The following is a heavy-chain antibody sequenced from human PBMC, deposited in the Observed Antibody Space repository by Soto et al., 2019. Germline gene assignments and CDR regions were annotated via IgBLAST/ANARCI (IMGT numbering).Heavy chain of an antibody. D-gene: IGHD2-15*01. Sequence: ETLSLTCTVSGGSISSSSYYWGWIRQPPGKGLEWIGSIYYSGSTYYNPSLKSRVTISVDTSKNQFSLKLSSVTAADTAVYYCARHIVVVVAATRNWFDPWGQGTLVTVSS. CDR3: ARHIVVVVAATRNWFDP. J-gene: IGHJ5*02. V-gene: IGHV4-39*01. CDR2: IYYSGST. CDR1: GGSISSSSYY.